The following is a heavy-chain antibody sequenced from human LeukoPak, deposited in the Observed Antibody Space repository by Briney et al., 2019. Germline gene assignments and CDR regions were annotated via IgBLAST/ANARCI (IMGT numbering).Heavy chain of an antibody. J-gene: IGHJ5*02. CDR3: ARVVRSNYYDSSGYYHNWFDP. V-gene: IGHV1-69*05. Sequence: GASVKVSCKASGGTFSSYAISWVRQAPGQGLEWMGRIIPIFGTANYAQKLQGRVTMTTDTSTSTAYMELRSLRSDDTAVYYCARVVRSNYYDSSGYYHNWFDPWGQGTLVTVSS. CDR2: IIPIFGTA. D-gene: IGHD3-22*01. CDR1: GGTFSSYA.